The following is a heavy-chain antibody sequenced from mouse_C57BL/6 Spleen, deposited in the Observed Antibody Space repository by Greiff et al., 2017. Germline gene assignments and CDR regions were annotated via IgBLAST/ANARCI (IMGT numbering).Heavy chain of an antibody. CDR1: GYTFTSYW. V-gene: IGHV1-52*01. D-gene: IGHD2-4*01. CDR2: IDPSDSET. Sequence: QVQLQQPGAELVRPGSSVKLSCKASGYTFTSYWMHWVKQRPIQGLEWIGNIDPSDSETHYNQKFKDKATLTVDKSSSTAYMQLSSLTSEDSAVYYCARGGLDYDYDVNAYWGQGTLVTVSA. CDR3: ARGGLDYDYDVNAY. J-gene: IGHJ3*01.